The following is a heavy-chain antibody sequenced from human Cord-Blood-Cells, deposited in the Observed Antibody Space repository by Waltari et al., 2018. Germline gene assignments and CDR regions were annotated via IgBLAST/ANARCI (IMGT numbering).Heavy chain of an antibody. D-gene: IGHD2-2*01. J-gene: IGHJ4*02. V-gene: IGHV1-69*01. CDR3: ARYLSCSSSTSCYPFDY. Sequence: VQLVQSGAEVKKPGSSVKVSCKASGATFSSNAISWSRPAPGLGLEWMGGIIPIFGTANYAQKFQGRVTITADESTSTAYMELSSLRSEDTAVYYCARYLSCSSSTSCYPFDYWGQGTLVTVSS. CDR2: IIPIFGTA. CDR1: GATFSSNA.